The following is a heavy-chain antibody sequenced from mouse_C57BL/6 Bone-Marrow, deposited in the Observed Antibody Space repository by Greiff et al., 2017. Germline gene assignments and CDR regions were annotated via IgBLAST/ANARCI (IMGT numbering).Heavy chain of an antibody. Sequence: VHVKQSGAELVRPGASVKLSCTASGFNIKDDYMHWVKQRPEQGLEWIGWIDPENGDPEYASKFQGKATITADTSSNTAYLQLSSLTSEDTAVYYCTCNYYWYFGVWGTGTTVTVSS. J-gene: IGHJ1*03. V-gene: IGHV14-4*01. D-gene: IGHD2-1*01. CDR3: TCNYYWYFGV. CDR1: GFNIKDDY. CDR2: IDPENGDP.